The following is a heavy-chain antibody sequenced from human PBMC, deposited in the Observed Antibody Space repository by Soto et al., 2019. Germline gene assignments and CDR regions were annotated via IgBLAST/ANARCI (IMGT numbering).Heavy chain of an antibody. D-gene: IGHD3-3*01. V-gene: IGHV1-18*01. J-gene: IGHJ5*02. Sequence: ASVKVSCKASGYTFTSYGISWVRQAPGQGLEWMGWISAYNSNTNYAQKLQGRVTMTTDTSTSTAYMELRSLRSDDTAVYYCARARYYDFWSGYSFAVGPVGHTSTYNWFDPWGQGTLVTVSS. CDR2: ISAYNSNT. CDR1: GYTFTSYG. CDR3: ARARYYDFWSGYSFAVGPVGHTSTYNWFDP.